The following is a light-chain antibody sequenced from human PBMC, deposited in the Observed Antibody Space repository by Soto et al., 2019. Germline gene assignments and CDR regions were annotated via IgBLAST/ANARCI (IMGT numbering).Light chain of an antibody. CDR3: SSYAGSNNLV. J-gene: IGLJ2*01. CDR1: SSDVGGYNY. CDR2: EVS. Sequence: QSVLTEPPSASGSPGQSVTISCTGTSSDVGGYNYVSWYQQHPGKAPKLMIYEVSKRHSGVPDRFSGSKSGNTASLTVSGLQSEYEADYYCSSYAGSNNLVFGGGTKLTVL. V-gene: IGLV2-8*01.